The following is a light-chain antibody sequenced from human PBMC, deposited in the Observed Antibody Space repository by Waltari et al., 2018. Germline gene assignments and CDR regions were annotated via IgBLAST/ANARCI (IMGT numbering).Light chain of an antibody. CDR1: SSDVGGYNY. V-gene: IGLV2-14*01. Sequence: QSALTQPASVSGSPGQSITIPCTGTSSDVGGYNYVPWYQQHPGKAPKLMIYEVSNRPSGVSNRFSGSKSGNTASLTISGLQAEDEADYYCSSYTSSSTPLYVFGTGTKVTVL. CDR2: EVS. CDR3: SSYTSSSTPLYV. J-gene: IGLJ1*01.